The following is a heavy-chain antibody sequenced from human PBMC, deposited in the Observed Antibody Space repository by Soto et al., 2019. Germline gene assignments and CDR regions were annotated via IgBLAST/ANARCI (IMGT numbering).Heavy chain of an antibody. Sequence: QVQLQQWGAGLLKPSETLSLTCAVYGGSFSGYSWTWIRQPPGTGLEWIGEINHSGSTNYNPSLKSRFTISVGTSKNQFSLKRTSVTAADTAVYYCARDKITVLFDYWGQGTLVTVSS. V-gene: IGHV4-34*01. CDR2: INHSGST. D-gene: IGHD3-10*01. CDR3: ARDKITVLFDY. J-gene: IGHJ4*02. CDR1: GGSFSGYS.